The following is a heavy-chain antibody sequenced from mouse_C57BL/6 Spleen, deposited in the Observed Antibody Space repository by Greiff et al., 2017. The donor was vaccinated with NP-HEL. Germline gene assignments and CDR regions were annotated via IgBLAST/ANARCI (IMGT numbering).Heavy chain of an antibody. V-gene: IGHV5-6*01. J-gene: IGHJ2*01. CDR1: GFTFSSYG. D-gene: IGHD1-1*01. Sequence: EVKLVESGGDLVKPGGSLKLSCAASGFTFSSYGMSWVRQTPDKRLEWVATISRGGSYTYYTDSVKGRFTISRDNAKNTLYLQMSSLKSEDTAMYYCASLYGSSYFDYWGQGTTLTVSS. CDR2: ISRGGSYT. CDR3: ASLYGSSYFDY.